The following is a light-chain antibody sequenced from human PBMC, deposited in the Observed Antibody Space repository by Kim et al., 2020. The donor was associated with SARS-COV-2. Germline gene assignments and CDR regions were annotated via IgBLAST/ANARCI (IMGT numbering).Light chain of an antibody. CDR3: LQDYNYPRT. Sequence: AIQMTQSPSSLSASVGDRVTITGRASQGSRNDLGWYQQKPGKAPKLLIYGASSLQSGVPSRFSGSGSGTDFTLTISSLQPEDFATYYCLQDYNYPRTFGQGTKVDIK. J-gene: IGKJ1*01. CDR1: QGSRND. V-gene: IGKV1-6*01. CDR2: GAS.